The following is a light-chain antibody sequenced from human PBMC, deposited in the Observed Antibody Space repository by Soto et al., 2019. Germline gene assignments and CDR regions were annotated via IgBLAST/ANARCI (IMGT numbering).Light chain of an antibody. CDR3: QQYNTWPPGAT. CDR1: RTVSTN. Sequence: DIVMTQSPATLSVSPGERATLSCRASRTVSTNLAWYQQKPGQAPRLLIYYTSTRATGIPARFSGSGSDKEFTLTISSLQSEDFAVYYCQQYNTWPPGATFGAGTKVEIK. J-gene: IGKJ3*01. V-gene: IGKV3-15*01. CDR2: YTS.